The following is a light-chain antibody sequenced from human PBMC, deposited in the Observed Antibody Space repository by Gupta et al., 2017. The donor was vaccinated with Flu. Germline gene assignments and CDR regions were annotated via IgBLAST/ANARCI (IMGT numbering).Light chain of an antibody. V-gene: IGLV6-57*03. CDR1: SGSIASNY. CDR3: QSDDYSNHAV. CDR2: ENN. J-gene: IGLJ2*01. Sequence: NFMLTQPPSVSESPGKTVTISCTRTSGSIASNYVQWYQHRPGRAPTTVIYENNQRPSGVPDRFSGSIDSSSDSASLTISGLKTEDEADYYCQSDDYSNHAVFGGGTKLTVL.